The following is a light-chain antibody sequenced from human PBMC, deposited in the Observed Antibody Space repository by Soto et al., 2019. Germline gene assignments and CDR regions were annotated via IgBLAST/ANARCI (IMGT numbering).Light chain of an antibody. CDR1: SSNIGNNT. J-gene: IGLJ2*01. Sequence: QSVLTQPPSVSGAPGQRVTISCSGSSSNIGNNTVNWYQQLPGTAPKLLIYNDNLRPSGVAHRFSGSKSGTSASLAISGLQSEDEADYYCASWDDSLNGLVFGGGTKLTVL. CDR2: NDN. V-gene: IGLV1-44*01. CDR3: ASWDDSLNGLV.